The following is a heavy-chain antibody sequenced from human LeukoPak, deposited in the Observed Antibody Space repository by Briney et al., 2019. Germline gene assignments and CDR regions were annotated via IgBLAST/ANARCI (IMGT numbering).Heavy chain of an antibody. CDR3: ARVRGGNFDF. Sequence: GGSLRLSCAASGFSFSTYAMSWVRQAPGKGLGWVSSITGSGGNTYYADSVKGRFTISRDNAKNSLFVQMNSLRAEDTAVYYCARVRGGNFDFWGQGTLVTVSS. J-gene: IGHJ4*02. V-gene: IGHV3-23*01. CDR2: ITGSGGNT. D-gene: IGHD3-10*01. CDR1: GFSFSTYA.